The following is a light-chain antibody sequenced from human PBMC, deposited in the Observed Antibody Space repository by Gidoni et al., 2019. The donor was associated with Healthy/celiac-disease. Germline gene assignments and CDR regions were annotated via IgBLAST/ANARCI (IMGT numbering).Light chain of an antibody. CDR2: AAS. Sequence: DLQMTQYPSSLSASVGDRVTITCRADQGISHSLAWYQQKPGKVPKLLIYAASTLQSGVPSRFSGSGSGTDFTLTISRLQPEDVTTYYCQKYNSAPRTFGQGTKVEIK. CDR3: QKYNSAPRT. V-gene: IGKV1-27*01. J-gene: IGKJ1*01. CDR1: QGISHS.